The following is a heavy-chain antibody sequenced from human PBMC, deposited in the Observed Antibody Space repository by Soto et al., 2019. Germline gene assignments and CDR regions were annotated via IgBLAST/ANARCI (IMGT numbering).Heavy chain of an antibody. J-gene: IGHJ4*02. CDR2: ISYDGSNK. CDR1: GFTFSSYA. Sequence: PGGSLRLSCAASGFTFSSYAMHWVRQAPGKGLEWVAVISYDGSNKYYADSVKGRFTISRDNSKNTLYLQMNSLRAEDTAVYYCARDLHYGSGSFYFDYWGQGTLVTVS. D-gene: IGHD3-10*01. V-gene: IGHV3-30-3*01. CDR3: ARDLHYGSGSFYFDY.